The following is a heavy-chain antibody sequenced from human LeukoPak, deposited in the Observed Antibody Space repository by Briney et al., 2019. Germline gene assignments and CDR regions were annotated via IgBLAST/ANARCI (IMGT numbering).Heavy chain of an antibody. CDR3: ARVVGAGYFDL. Sequence: GGSLRLSCAASGFTFSSYWMSWVRQAPGKGLEWVANINQDGSGKYYVDSVEGRFTISRDNAKNSLYLQMNSLRAEDTAVYYCARVVGAGYFDLWGRGTLVTVSS. V-gene: IGHV3-7*01. CDR1: GFTFSSYW. CDR2: INQDGSGK. J-gene: IGHJ2*01. D-gene: IGHD1-26*01.